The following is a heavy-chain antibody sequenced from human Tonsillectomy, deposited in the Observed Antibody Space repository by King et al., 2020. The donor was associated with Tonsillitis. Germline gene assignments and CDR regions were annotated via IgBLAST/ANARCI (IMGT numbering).Heavy chain of an antibody. CDR1: GGSISSSNYY. CDR3: ARQGIPTAGNNWLDP. Sequence: QLQESGPGLVKPSETLSLTCTVSGGSISSSNYYWGWIRQPPGKGLEWIGSFYYSGSTNHNPSLKSRVSISADTSKNQFSLKLNSVTAADTAVYYCARQGIPTAGNNWLDPWGQGTLVTVSS. D-gene: IGHD6-13*01. V-gene: IGHV4-39*07. J-gene: IGHJ5*02. CDR2: FYYSGST.